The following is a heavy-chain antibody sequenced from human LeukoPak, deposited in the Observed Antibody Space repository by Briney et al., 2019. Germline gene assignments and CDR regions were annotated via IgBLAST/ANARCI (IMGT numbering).Heavy chain of an antibody. Sequence: GGSLRLSCAASGFTFAEYTMHWVRHAPGKGLEWVSLISWNGARIHYGDSVKGRFTIFRDNSKNSLYLQMNSLRTEDTALYYCVKDLVAASENVRGWYPMDYWGQGTLVTVSS. CDR3: VKDLVAASENVRGWYPMDY. CDR1: GFTFAEYT. V-gene: IGHV3-43*01. J-gene: IGHJ4*02. CDR2: ISWNGARI. D-gene: IGHD6-19*01.